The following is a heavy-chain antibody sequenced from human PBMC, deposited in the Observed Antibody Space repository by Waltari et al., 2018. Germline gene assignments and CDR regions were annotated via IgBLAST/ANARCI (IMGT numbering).Heavy chain of an antibody. V-gene: IGHV4-61*02. CDR2: IYTSGST. CDR3: ARDQPDYGDFALENWFDP. J-gene: IGHJ5*02. CDR1: GGSISSGSYY. D-gene: IGHD4-17*01. Sequence: QVQLQESGPGLVKPSQTLSLTCSVSGGSISSGSYYLSWIRQPAGKGLEWIGRIYTSGSTNYNPSLKSRVTISVDTSKNQFSLKLSSVTAADTAVYYCARDQPDYGDFALENWFDPWGQGTLVTVSS.